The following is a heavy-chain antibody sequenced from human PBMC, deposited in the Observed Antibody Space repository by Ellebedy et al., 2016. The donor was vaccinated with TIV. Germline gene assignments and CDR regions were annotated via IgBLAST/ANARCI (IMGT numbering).Heavy chain of an antibody. CDR3: ARLEGYSYGGDYFDF. D-gene: IGHD5-18*01. CDR1: GYSFTSFW. V-gene: IGHV5-10-1*01. CDR2: IDPSDSHT. J-gene: IGHJ4*02. Sequence: PGGSLRLSCKSSGYSFTSFWISWVRQLPGKGLEWMGRIDPSDSHTNYSPSFQGHVTISADKSISTAYLQWSSLKASDTAMYYCARLEGYSYGGDYFDFWGQGALVTVSS.